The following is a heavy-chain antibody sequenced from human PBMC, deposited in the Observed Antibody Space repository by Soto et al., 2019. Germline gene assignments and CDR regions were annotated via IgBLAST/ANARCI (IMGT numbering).Heavy chain of an antibody. CDR3: ATGLVWFGELYPFDN. D-gene: IGHD3-10*01. V-gene: IGHV1-24*01. Sequence: ASVKVACKVSGYTLTELFVHALRQAPGTGLEWMGGFDPEDGETIYAQKFQGRVTMTEDTSTDTAYMELSSLRSEDTAVYYCATGLVWFGELYPFDNWGQGTLVTVS. CDR2: FDPEDGET. CDR1: GYTLTELF. J-gene: IGHJ4*02.